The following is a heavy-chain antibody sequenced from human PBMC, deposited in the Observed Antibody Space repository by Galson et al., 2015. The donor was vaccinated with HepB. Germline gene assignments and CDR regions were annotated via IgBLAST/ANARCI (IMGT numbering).Heavy chain of an antibody. CDR1: GFTFSDSA. J-gene: IGHJ5*02. D-gene: IGHD3-3*01. CDR3: TRQDYDFWSGYYTDWFDP. Sequence: SLRLSCAASGFTFSDSAMHWVRQASGKGLEWVGHITSKANNYATAYAASVKGRFIISRDDAKNTAYLQMNSLKTEDTAMYYCTRQDYDFWSGYYTDWFDPWGQGTLVTVSS. V-gene: IGHV3-73*01. CDR2: ITSKANNYAT.